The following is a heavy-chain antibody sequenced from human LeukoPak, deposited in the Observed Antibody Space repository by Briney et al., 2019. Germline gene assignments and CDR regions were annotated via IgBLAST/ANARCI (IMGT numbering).Heavy chain of an antibody. V-gene: IGHV3-30-3*02. CDR2: ISYDGSNK. D-gene: IGHD6-13*01. J-gene: IGHJ4*02. Sequence: GGSLRLSCAASGFTFSSYAMHWVRQAPGKGLEWVAVISYDGSNKYYADSVKGRFTISRDNSMNALYLHMNSLRAEDTAVYYCAKIFPAAIGDDFWGQGTLVTVSS. CDR3: AKIFPAAIGDDF. CDR1: GFTFSSYA.